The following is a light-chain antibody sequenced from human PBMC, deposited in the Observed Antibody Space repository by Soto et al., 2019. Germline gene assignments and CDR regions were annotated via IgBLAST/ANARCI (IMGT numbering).Light chain of an antibody. CDR1: QGISTW. CDR2: TAS. V-gene: IGKV1-12*01. J-gene: IGKJ5*01. CDR3: HHTNNFHFT. Sequence: DIQMTQSPSSLSASVGDRVTITCRASQGISTWLAWYQQKPGKAPKLLIYTASRLQTGVPPRFSGSGSGTDFTLTINSLQPEDFATYYCHHTNNFHFTFGQGTRLEIK.